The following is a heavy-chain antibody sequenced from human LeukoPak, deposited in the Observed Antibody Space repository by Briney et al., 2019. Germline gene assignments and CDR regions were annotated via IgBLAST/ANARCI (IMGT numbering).Heavy chain of an antibody. CDR3: ARGHPTGYCSGGSCYYYYYMDV. V-gene: IGHV4-34*01. CDR1: GGSFSGYY. Sequence: PSETLSLTCAVYGGSFSGYYWSWIRQPPGKGLEWIGEINHSGGTNYNPSLKSRVTISVDTSKNQFSLKLSSVTAADTAVYYCARGHPTGYCSGGSCYYYYYMDVWGKGTTVTVSS. D-gene: IGHD2-15*01. J-gene: IGHJ6*03. CDR2: INHSGGT.